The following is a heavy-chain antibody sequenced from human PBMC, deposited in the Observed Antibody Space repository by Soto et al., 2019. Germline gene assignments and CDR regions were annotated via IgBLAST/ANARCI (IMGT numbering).Heavy chain of an antibody. Sequence: PSETLSLTCTVSGGSFSSGDYYWSWIRRPPGKGLEWIGYIYYSGSTYYNPSLKSRVTISVDTSKNQFSLKLSSVTAADTAVYYCARDHRYSSGWYYFDYWGQGTLVTVS. V-gene: IGHV4-30-4*01. J-gene: IGHJ4*02. CDR2: IYYSGST. CDR1: GGSFSSGDYY. D-gene: IGHD6-19*01. CDR3: ARDHRYSSGWYYFDY.